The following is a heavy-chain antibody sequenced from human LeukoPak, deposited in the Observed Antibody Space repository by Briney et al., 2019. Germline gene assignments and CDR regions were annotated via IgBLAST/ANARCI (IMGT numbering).Heavy chain of an antibody. D-gene: IGHD6-13*01. CDR2: ISGSGGST. CDR3: AKQVGTAAAQIAFDY. CDR1: GFTVSGNY. V-gene: IGHV3-23*01. Sequence: GGSLRLSCAASGFTVSGNYMGWVRQAPGKGLEWVSAISGSGGSTYYADSVKGRFTISRDNSKNTLYLQMNSLRAEDTAVYYCAKQVGTAAAQIAFDYWGQGTLVTVSS. J-gene: IGHJ4*02.